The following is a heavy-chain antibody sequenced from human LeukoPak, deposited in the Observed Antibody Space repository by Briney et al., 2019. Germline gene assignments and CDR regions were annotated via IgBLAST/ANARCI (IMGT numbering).Heavy chain of an antibody. Sequence: ASVKVSCKASGYTFTDYYIHWVRQAPGQGLEWMGMIYPRDGSTSYAQKFQGRVTVTRDTSTSTVHMELSGLRSEDTAVYYCARDQEGFDYWGQGTLVTVSS. CDR3: ARDQEGFDY. J-gene: IGHJ4*02. CDR2: IYPRDGST. CDR1: GYTFTDYY. V-gene: IGHV1-46*01.